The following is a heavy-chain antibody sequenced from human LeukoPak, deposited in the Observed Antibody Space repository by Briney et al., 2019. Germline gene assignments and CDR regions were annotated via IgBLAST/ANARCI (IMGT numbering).Heavy chain of an antibody. J-gene: IGHJ4*02. CDR2: ISAYNGNT. CDR3: ARGRGSSWYGLTITY. D-gene: IGHD6-13*01. V-gene: IGHV1-18*01. CDR1: GYTFTSYG. Sequence: ASVKVSCKASGYTFTSYGISWVRQAPGQGLEWMGWISAYNGNTSYAQKLQGRVTMTTDTSTSTAYMELRSLRSDDTAVYYCARGRGSSWYGLTITYWGQGTLVTVSS.